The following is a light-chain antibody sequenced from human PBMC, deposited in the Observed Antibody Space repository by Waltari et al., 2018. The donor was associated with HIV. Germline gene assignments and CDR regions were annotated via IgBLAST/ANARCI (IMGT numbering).Light chain of an antibody. V-gene: IGKV1-5*03. CDR1: QRISNW. CDR2: RAS. Sequence: DIQMTHSLSTLSASMGDRVSITCRASQRISNWLAWYQQKPGQAPKLLIYRASTLESGVPSSFSGSGSGTEFPLTINNLQPDYFATYYCQQYSAFPWTFGQGAKVEIK. CDR3: QQYSAFPWT. J-gene: IGKJ1*01.